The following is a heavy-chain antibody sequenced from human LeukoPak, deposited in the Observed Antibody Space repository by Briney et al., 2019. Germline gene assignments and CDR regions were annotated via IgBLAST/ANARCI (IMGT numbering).Heavy chain of an antibody. V-gene: IGHV3-74*01. Sequence: GGSLRLSCAASGFTFSSYWMHWVRQAPGKGLVWVSRINSDGSSTSYADSVKGRFTISRDNAKNSLYLQINSPRAEDTAVYYCARDRPGSFFDYWGQGTLVTVSS. J-gene: IGHJ4*02. CDR1: GFTFSSYW. CDR2: INSDGSST. CDR3: ARDRPGSFFDY. D-gene: IGHD3-10*01.